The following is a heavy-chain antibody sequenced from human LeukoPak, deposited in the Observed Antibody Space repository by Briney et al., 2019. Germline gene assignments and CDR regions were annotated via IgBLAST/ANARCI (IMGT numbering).Heavy chain of an antibody. CDR1: GFTFSTYP. D-gene: IGHD4-23*01. J-gene: IGHJ4*02. Sequence: PGGSLRLSCAASGFTFSTYPMHWVRQAPGKGLEWVAVTSYDGNDKYYPDSLKGRFTISRDNSKNTLYLQMNSLRSEDAAVYYCATFSYAGNAGGSVGYWGQGTLVTVSS. CDR3: ATFSYAGNAGGSVGY. V-gene: IGHV3-30*04. CDR2: TSYDGNDK.